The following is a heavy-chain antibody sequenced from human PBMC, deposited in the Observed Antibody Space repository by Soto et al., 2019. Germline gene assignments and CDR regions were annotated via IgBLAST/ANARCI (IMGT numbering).Heavy chain of an antibody. CDR2: ISYDGSNK. CDR3: ARTLAVANLPYFDY. V-gene: IGHV3-30-3*01. J-gene: IGHJ4*02. D-gene: IGHD6-19*01. CDR1: GFTFSSYA. Sequence: GGSLRLSCAASGFTFSSYAMHWVRQAPGKGLEWVAVISYDGSNKYYADSVKGRFTISRDNSKNTLYLQMNSLRAEDTAVYYCARTLAVANLPYFDYWGQGTLVTVSS.